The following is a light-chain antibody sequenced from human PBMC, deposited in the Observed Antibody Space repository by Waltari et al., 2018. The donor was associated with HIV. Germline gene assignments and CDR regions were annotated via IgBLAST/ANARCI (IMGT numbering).Light chain of an antibody. Sequence: QSALTQPASVSGFPGQSITISCTGSSSDVGSYNYVSWYQQHPGKAPNLLIYDVSKRPSGVSNRFSRSKSGNTASLTISGLQAEDEADYYCCSYAGSNTYLFGTGTEVTVL. J-gene: IGLJ1*01. V-gene: IGLV2-23*02. CDR2: DVS. CDR1: SSDVGSYNY. CDR3: CSYAGSNTYL.